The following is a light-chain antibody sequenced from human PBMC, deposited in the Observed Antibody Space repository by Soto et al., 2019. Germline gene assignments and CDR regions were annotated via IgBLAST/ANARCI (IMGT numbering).Light chain of an antibody. J-gene: IGKJ1*01. CDR1: QSISSW. CDR3: QQYNSYWT. V-gene: IGKV1-5*03. Sequence: DIQINQSPSPLSASVGDRVTITCRASQSISSWLAWYQQKPGKAPKLLIYKASSLESGVPSRFSGSGSGTEFTLTSSSLQPDDFATYYCQQYNSYWTFGQGTKVDIK. CDR2: KAS.